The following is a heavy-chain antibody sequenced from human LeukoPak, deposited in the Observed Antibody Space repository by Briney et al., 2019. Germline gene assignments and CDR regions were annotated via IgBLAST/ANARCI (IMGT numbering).Heavy chain of an antibody. CDR3: AREGQYYGVGPRYYYYGMDV. V-gene: IGHV3-7*01. CDR2: IKKDGSEV. D-gene: IGHD3-10*01. Sequence: GSLRLSCAASGFSFSSYWMSWVRQVPGKGLEWVANIKKDGSEVYYVDSVKGRFTISRDNAKSSLFLQMNSLRAEDTAVYYCAREGQYYGVGPRYYYYGMDVWGQGTTVIVSS. J-gene: IGHJ6*02. CDR1: GFSFSSYW.